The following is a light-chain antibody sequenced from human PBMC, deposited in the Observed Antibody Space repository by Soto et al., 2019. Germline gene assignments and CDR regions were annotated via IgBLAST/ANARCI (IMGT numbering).Light chain of an antibody. Sequence: QCVLTQPPSVSGAPGQRVTISCTGSSSNIGAGYDVHWYQQFPGTAPKLLIYGNSNRPSGVPDRFSGYKSGTSASLAITGLQAEDEADYYSQSYDSSLSGVVFGGGTKLTVL. J-gene: IGLJ2*01. CDR3: QSYDSSLSGVV. CDR1: SSNIGAGYD. V-gene: IGLV1-40*01. CDR2: GNS.